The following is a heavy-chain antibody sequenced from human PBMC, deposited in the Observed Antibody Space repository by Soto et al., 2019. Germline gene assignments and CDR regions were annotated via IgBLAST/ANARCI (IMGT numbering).Heavy chain of an antibody. V-gene: IGHV4-30-4*01. J-gene: IGHJ4*02. CDR2: IYYSGST. Sequence: SETLSLTCTVSGGSISSGDYYWSWIRQPPGKGLEWIGYIYYSGSTYYNPSLKSRVTISVDTSKNQFSLELSSVTAADTAVYYCARAVSSSSPPSDYWGQGTLVTVSS. CDR3: ARAVSSSSPPSDY. CDR1: GGSISSGDYY. D-gene: IGHD6-6*01.